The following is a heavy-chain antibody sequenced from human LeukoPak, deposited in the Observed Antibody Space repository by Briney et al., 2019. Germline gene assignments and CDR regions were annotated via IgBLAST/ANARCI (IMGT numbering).Heavy chain of an antibody. J-gene: IGHJ6*02. V-gene: IGHV1-69*13. Sequence: ASVKVSCKASGYTFSSYGISWVRQAPGQGLEWMGGIIPIFGTANYAQKFQGRVTITADESTSTAYMELSSLRSEDTAVYYCAREYYDFWSGPPPSYYYYGMDVWGQGTTVTVSS. CDR2: IIPIFGTA. CDR3: AREYYDFWSGPPPSYYYYGMDV. CDR1: GYTFSSYG. D-gene: IGHD3-3*01.